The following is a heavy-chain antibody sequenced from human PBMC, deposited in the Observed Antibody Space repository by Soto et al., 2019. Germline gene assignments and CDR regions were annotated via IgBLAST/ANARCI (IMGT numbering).Heavy chain of an antibody. Sequence: ASVKVSCKASGYTFTSYASHWVRHAPGQRLEWMGWINAGNGNTKYSQKFQGRVTITRDTSASTAYMELSSLRSEDTAVYYCAMEYYGDYALGYWGQGTLVTVSS. CDR1: GYTFTSYA. J-gene: IGHJ4*02. CDR2: INAGNGNT. CDR3: AMEYYGDYALGY. V-gene: IGHV1-3*01. D-gene: IGHD4-17*01.